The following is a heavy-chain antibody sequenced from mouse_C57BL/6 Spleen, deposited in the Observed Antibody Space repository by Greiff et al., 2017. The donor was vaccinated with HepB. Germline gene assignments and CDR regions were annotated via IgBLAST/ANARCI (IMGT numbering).Heavy chain of an antibody. CDR1: GYTFTSYW. J-gene: IGHJ4*01. CDR2: IDPSDSET. Sequence: QVQLKQPGAELVRPGSSVKLSCKASGYTFTSYWMHWVKQRPIQGLEWIGNIDPSDSETHYNQKFKDKATLTVDKSSSTAYMQLSSLTSEDSAVYYCARRNGNFPYYYAMDYWGQGTSVTVSS. CDR3: ARRNGNFPYYYAMDY. D-gene: IGHD2-1*01. V-gene: IGHV1-52*01.